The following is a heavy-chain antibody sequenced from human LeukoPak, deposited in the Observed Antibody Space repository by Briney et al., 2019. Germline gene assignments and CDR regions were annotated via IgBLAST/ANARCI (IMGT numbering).Heavy chain of an antibody. D-gene: IGHD3-10*01. CDR3: ARVVRGGGYYFDY. V-gene: IGHV4-59*01. Sequence: SETLSLTCAVYGGSFSGYYWSWIRQPPGKGLEWIGYIYYSGSTNYNPSLKSRVTISVDTSKNQFSLKLSSVTAADTAVYYCARVVRGGGYYFDYWGQGTLVTVSS. J-gene: IGHJ4*02. CDR1: GGSFSGYY. CDR2: IYYSGST.